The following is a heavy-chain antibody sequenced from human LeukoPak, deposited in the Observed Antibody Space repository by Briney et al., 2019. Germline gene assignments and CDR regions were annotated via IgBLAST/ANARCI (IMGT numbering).Heavy chain of an antibody. D-gene: IGHD3-3*01. CDR1: GFTISSYA. CDR3: AKDRYDFWSGYAPSYYYYGMDV. CDR2: ISGSGGST. V-gene: IGHV3-23*01. J-gene: IGHJ6*02. Sequence: GGSLRLSCAASGFTISSYAMSWVRQAPGKGLEWVSAISGSGGSTYYADSVKGRFTISRDNSKNTLYLQMNSLRAEDTAVYYCAKDRYDFWSGYAPSYYYYGMDVWGQGTTVTVSS.